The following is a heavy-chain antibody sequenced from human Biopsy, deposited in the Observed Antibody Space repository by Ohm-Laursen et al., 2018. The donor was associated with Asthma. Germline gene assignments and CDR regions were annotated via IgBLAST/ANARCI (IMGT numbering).Heavy chain of an antibody. CDR3: ARGDSSGWSHYYFDY. D-gene: IGHD6-19*01. Sequence: SLRLSCAASGFTVSREHMFWVRQAAGKGLEWVSVIYSGGTSHTAESVRGRFTISRDFSKNTLHLQMHSLRVEDTAVYYCARGDSSGWSHYYFDYWGQGTLVTVSS. J-gene: IGHJ4*02. CDR1: GFTVSREH. CDR2: IYSGGTS. V-gene: IGHV3-53*01.